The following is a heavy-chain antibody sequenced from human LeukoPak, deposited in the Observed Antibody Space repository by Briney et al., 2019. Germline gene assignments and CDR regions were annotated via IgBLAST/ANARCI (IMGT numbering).Heavy chain of an antibody. V-gene: IGHV3-74*03. CDR2: IRPEGTTT. D-gene: IGHD3-9*01. CDR1: GFTFSTYW. Sequence: GGSLRLSCAASGFTFSTYWMHWVRQAPGKGLVWVARIRPEGTTTAYADSVKGRFTISRDNAKNSLFLQMNSLSAEDTAVYYCARDLDWILFDYWGQGTLVTVSS. J-gene: IGHJ4*02. CDR3: ARDLDWILFDY.